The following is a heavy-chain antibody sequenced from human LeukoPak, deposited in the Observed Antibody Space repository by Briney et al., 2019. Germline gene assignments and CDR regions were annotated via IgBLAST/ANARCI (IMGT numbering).Heavy chain of an antibody. Sequence: SETLSLTCTVSGGSISSGDYYWSWIRQHPGKGLEWIGYIYYSGSTYYNPSLKSRVTISVDTSKNQFSLKLSSVTAADTAVYYCARAPLHSSGYYYLPDYWGQGTLVTVSS. CDR1: GGSISSGDYY. CDR2: IYYSGST. J-gene: IGHJ4*02. V-gene: IGHV4-31*03. D-gene: IGHD3-22*01. CDR3: ARAPLHSSGYYYLPDY.